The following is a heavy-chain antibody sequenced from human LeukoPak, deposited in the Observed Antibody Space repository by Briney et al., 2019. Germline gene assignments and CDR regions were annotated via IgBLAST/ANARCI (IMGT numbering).Heavy chain of an antibody. Sequence: SETLSLTCTVSGGSISSYYWSWIGQPAGKGLEWIGRIYTSGSTNYNPSLKSRVTMSVDTSKNQFSLKLSSVTAADTAVYYCASSGSYYSHAFDIWGQGTMVTVSS. CDR2: IYTSGST. CDR1: GGSISSYY. V-gene: IGHV4-4*07. J-gene: IGHJ3*02. D-gene: IGHD1-26*01. CDR3: ASSGSYYSHAFDI.